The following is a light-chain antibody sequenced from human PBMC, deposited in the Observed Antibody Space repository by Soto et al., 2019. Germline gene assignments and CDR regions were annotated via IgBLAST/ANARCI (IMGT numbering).Light chain of an antibody. CDR1: RSDVGNYKS. CDR3: SLYTSSSTFV. V-gene: IGLV2-18*01. J-gene: IGLJ1*01. CDR2: EVS. Sequence: QSVLTQPPSVSGSPGQSVTISCTGIRSDVGNYKSVCWYQQPPGTAPKLMIYEVSSRPSGVPDRFSGSKSGNTASLTISGLQVEDEADYYCSLYTSSSTFVFGTGTKVTVL.